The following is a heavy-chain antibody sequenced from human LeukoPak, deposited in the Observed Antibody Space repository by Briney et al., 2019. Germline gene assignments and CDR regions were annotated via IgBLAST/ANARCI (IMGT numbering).Heavy chain of an antibody. D-gene: IGHD3-10*01. J-gene: IGHJ6*02. CDR3: AKDAVRGSGIESYYYYGMDV. Sequence: GRSLRLSCAASGFTFSSYAMSWVRQAPGKGLEWVSAISGSGGSTYYADSVKGRFTISRDNSKNTLYLQMNSLRAEDTAVYYCAKDAVRGSGIESYYYYGMDVWGQGTTVTVSS. CDR1: GFTFSSYA. V-gene: IGHV3-23*01. CDR2: ISGSGGST.